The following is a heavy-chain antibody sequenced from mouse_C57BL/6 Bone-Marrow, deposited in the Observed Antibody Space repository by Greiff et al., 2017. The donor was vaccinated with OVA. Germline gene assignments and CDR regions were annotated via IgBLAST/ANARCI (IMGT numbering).Heavy chain of an antibody. J-gene: IGHJ2*01. D-gene: IGHD1-1*01. CDR3: ARQVYYGSSSLDY. CDR1: GFTFSSYT. V-gene: IGHV5-9*01. Sequence: EVQLVESGGGLVKPGGSLKLSCAASGFTFSSYTMSWVRQTPEKRLEWVATISGGGGNTYYPDSVKGRFTISRDNAKNTLYLQMSSLRSEDTALYYCARQVYYGSSSLDYWGQGTTLTVSS. CDR2: ISGGGGNT.